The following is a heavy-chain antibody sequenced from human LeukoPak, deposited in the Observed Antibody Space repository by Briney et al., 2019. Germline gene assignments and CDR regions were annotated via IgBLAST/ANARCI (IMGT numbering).Heavy chain of an antibody. CDR1: GFTFSSYW. CDR2: INGDRSTT. D-gene: IGHD6-19*01. J-gene: IGHJ4*02. Sequence: GGSLRLSCAASGFTFSSYWMHWVRQAPGKGLVWVSRINGDRSTTNYADSVKGRFTISRDNARYSLYLQMNSLRVEDTAVYYCARARIAVAGALTAFDYWGQGTLVTVSS. CDR3: ARARIAVAGALTAFDY. V-gene: IGHV3-74*01.